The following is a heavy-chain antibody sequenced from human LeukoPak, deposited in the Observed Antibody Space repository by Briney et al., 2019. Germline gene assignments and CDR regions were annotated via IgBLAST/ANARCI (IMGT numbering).Heavy chain of an antibody. V-gene: IGHV5-51*01. J-gene: IGHJ4*02. CDR1: GYSFTSYW. D-gene: IGHD3-22*01. Sequence: PGESLKISFKGSGYSFTSYWIGWVRQMPGKGLEGMGIIYLGDSDTRYSPSFQGQVTISADKSISTAYLQWSSLKASDTAMYYCARHRGDFNYYDISGYYYSDYWGQGTLVTVSS. CDR2: IYLGDSDT. CDR3: ARHRGDFNYYDISGYYYSDY.